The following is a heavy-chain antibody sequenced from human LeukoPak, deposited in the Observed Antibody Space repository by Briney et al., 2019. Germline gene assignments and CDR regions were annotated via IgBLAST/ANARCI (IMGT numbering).Heavy chain of an antibody. J-gene: IGHJ6*03. D-gene: IGHD2/OR15-2a*01. CDR2: IRSKANSYAT. V-gene: IGHV3-73*01. Sequence: GGSLRLSCAASGLTFSGSAMHWVRRASGKGLEWVGRIRSKANSYATAYAASVKGRFTISRDDSKNTAYLQMNSLKTEDTAVYYCTSPPAFQTRSSYYYYYMDVWGKGTTVTVSS. CDR1: GLTFSGSA. CDR3: TSPPAFQTRSSYYYYYMDV.